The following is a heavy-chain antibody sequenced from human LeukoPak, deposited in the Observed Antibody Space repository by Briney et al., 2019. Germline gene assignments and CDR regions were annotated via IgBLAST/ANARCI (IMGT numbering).Heavy chain of an antibody. V-gene: IGHV4-4*07. CDR1: GASISAFH. CDR3: ARKDGDY. J-gene: IGHJ4*02. CDR2: IYSSGST. Sequence: SETLSLTCTVSGASISAFHWTWFRQPAGKGLEWIGLIYSSGSTLFNPSLKSRVAMSVDLTKNQLYLKLTSVPAGDTAMYYWARKDGDYWGRGTVVTVPS.